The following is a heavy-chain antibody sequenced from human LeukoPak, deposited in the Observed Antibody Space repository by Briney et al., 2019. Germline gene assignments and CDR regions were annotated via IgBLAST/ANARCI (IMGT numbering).Heavy chain of an antibody. D-gene: IGHD2-21*02. Sequence: GGSLRLSCAASGFTFTMFGMNWVRQAPGKGLEWVSYIDARSGIVYYADSVKGRFTISRDNAKNSLYLQMNSLRAEDTAVYYCARDCGGDCWAFDIWGQGTMVTVSS. CDR2: IDARSGIV. CDR3: ARDCGGDCWAFDI. J-gene: IGHJ3*02. CDR1: GFTFTMFG. V-gene: IGHV3-48*04.